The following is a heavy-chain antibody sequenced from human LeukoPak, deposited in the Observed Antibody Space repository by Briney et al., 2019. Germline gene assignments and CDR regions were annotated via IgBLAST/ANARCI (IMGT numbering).Heavy chain of an antibody. CDR2: INQDGSDK. J-gene: IGHJ6*04. CDR1: GLTFSIHW. Sequence: PGGSLRLSCAASGLTFSIHWMNWVRQAPWKGLECVANINQDGSDKYYVDSVKGRFTISRDNAKNSLYLQMNSLRAEDTAVYYCAELGITMIGGVWGKGTTVTISS. D-gene: IGHD3-10*02. V-gene: IGHV3-7*01. CDR3: AELGITMIGGV.